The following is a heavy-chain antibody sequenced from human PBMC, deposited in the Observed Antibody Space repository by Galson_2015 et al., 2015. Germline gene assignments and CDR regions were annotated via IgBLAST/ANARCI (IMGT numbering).Heavy chain of an antibody. V-gene: IGHV4-59*02. CDR2: VYSSGST. CDR1: GGPVSTYY. CDR3: ARDGGAVAGDSWFDP. J-gene: IGHJ5*02. Sequence: TLSLTCTVSGGPVSTYYWSWIRQPPGKGLEYIGYVYSSGSTNYNPSLKSRVTISLDTSNNQFSLRLSSVTAADTAVYYCARDGGAVAGDSWFDPWGQGTLVTVSS. D-gene: IGHD6-19*01.